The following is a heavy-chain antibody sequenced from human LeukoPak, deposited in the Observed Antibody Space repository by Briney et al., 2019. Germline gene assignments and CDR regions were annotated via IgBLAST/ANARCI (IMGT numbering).Heavy chain of an antibody. D-gene: IGHD2-15*01. CDR3: ASEANCNGGRCSLHKVAS. CDR2: IDTSNGAT. V-gene: IGHV1-2*02. Sequence: ASVKLSSKASGYSFTNYDVRWVRQAPGQGLEWMGWIDTSNGATNYAQKFQGRVTISRDTPIGTAYMELTNLISDDTAIYYCASEANCNGGRCSLHKVASWCQGSLITVSS. J-gene: IGHJ4*02. CDR1: GYSFTNYD.